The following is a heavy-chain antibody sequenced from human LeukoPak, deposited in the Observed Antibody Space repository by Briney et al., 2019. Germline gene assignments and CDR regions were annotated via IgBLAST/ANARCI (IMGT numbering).Heavy chain of an antibody. CDR3: AAGRNFGVVAGWFDP. V-gene: IGHV4-39*01. D-gene: IGHD3-3*01. CDR2: IYYSGST. CDR1: DGSISSSTYY. J-gene: IGHJ5*02. Sequence: SETLSLTCTVSDGSISSSTYYWGWIRQPPGEGLEWIGSIYYSGSTYYNPSLKSRVTISVDTSKNQFSLKLSSVTAADTAVYYCAAGRNFGVVAGWFDPWGQGTLVTVSS.